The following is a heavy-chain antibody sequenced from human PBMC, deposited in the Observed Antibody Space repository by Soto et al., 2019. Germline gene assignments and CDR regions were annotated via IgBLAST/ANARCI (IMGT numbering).Heavy chain of an antibody. CDR3: ATESGSTYGYFDH. D-gene: IGHD5-18*01. Sequence: SETLSLSWTVSGGSVTSDEDYWPWIRQSPGKGLEWIGYISNSGSTGYNPSLKTRLSMSVDSSKNQFTLRLTSVTAADTAVYFCATESGSTYGYFDHWGQGTQVTVAS. J-gene: IGHJ4*02. CDR1: GGSVTSDEDY. CDR2: ISNSGST. V-gene: IGHV4-30-4*01.